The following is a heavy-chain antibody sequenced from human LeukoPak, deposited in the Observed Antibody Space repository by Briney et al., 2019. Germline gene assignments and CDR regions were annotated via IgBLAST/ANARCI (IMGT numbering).Heavy chain of an antibody. CDR2: ISTSGNT. CDR1: GGSITSYY. V-gene: IGHV4-4*07. CDR3: AREETIVGATMI. Sequence: PSETLSLTCTVSGGSITSYYWSWIRQPAGKGLEWIGHISTSGNTNYNPSLKSRVTMSIDTSKNQFSLKLNSVTAADTAVYYCAREETIVGATMIWGQGTLVIVSS. D-gene: IGHD1-26*01. J-gene: IGHJ4*02.